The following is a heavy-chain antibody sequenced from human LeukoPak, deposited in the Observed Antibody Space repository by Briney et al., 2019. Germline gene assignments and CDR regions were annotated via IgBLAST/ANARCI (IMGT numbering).Heavy chain of an antibody. V-gene: IGHV3-9*01. D-gene: IGHD3-10*01. Sequence: GRSLRLSCAASGFTFDDHAMHWVRQAPGKGLEWVSGISWNSGSIGYADSVKGRFTISRDNAKNSLYLQMNSLRAEDTALYYCAKGGVRGVIISNWFDPWGQGTLVTVSS. CDR2: ISWNSGSI. CDR1: GFTFDDHA. J-gene: IGHJ5*02. CDR3: AKGGVRGVIISNWFDP.